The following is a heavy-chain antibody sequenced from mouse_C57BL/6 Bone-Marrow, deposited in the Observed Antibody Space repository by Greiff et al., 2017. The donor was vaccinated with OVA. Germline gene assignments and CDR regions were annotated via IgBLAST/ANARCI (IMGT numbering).Heavy chain of an antibody. CDR1: GYTFTDYY. D-gene: IGHD3-2*02. CDR2: INPNNGGT. Sequence: EVQLQQSGPELVKPGASVKISCKASGYTFTDYYMNWVKQSHGKSLEWIGDINPNNGGTSYNQKFKGKATLTVDKSSSTAYMELRSLTSEDSAVNYYARQTTQEYYFDYWGQGTTLTVSS. J-gene: IGHJ2*01. V-gene: IGHV1-26*01. CDR3: ARQTTQEYYFDY.